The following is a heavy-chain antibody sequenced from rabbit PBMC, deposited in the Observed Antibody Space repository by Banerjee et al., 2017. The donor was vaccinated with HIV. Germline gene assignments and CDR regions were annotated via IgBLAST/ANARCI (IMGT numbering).Heavy chain of an antibody. CDR3: AREEYVGYGYANL. V-gene: IGHV1S45*01. CDR1: GLDFSSSYW. D-gene: IGHD6-1*01. CDR2: IYTGSGGRT. Sequence: QQQLEESGGGLVKPEGSLTLTCTASGLDFSSSYWICWVRQAPGKGLEWIACIYTGSGGRTYYANWVKGRFTISKTSSTTVTLQMTSLTAADTATYFCAREEYVGYGYANLWGPGTLVTVS. J-gene: IGHJ4*01.